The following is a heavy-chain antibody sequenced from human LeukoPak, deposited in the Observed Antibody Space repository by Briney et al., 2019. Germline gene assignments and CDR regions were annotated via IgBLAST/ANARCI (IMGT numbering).Heavy chain of an antibody. Sequence: SETLSLTCTVSGYSISSGYYWGWIRQPPGKGLEWIGSIYHSGSTYYNPSLKSRVTISVDTSKNQFSLKLSSVTAADTAVYYCAREEVANYYYMDVWGKGTTVTVSS. J-gene: IGHJ6*03. CDR1: GYSISSGYY. CDR3: AREEVANYYYMDV. CDR2: IYHSGST. V-gene: IGHV4-38-2*02. D-gene: IGHD5-24*01.